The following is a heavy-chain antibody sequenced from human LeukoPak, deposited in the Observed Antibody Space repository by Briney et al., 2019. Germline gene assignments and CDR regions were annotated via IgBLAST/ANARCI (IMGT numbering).Heavy chain of an antibody. CDR1: GGSISSGSYY. J-gene: IGHJ2*01. CDR2: IYTSGST. V-gene: IGHV4-61*02. D-gene: IGHD1-26*01. Sequence: TSETLSLTCTVSGGSISSGSYYWSWIRQPAGKGLEWIGRIYTSGSTNYNPSLKSRVTISVDTSKNQFSLKLSSVTAADTAVYYCARAPVGATHWYFDLWGRGTLVTVSS. CDR3: ARAPVGATHWYFDL.